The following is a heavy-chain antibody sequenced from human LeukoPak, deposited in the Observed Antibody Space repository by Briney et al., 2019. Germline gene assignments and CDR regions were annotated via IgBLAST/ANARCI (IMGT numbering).Heavy chain of an antibody. J-gene: IGHJ4*02. CDR2: INHSGST. CDR3: ARGIFYSSGWYLDY. CDR1: GGSFSGYY. Sequence: PSETLSLTCAVYGGSFSGYYWSWIRQPPGKGLEWIGEINHSGSTNYNPSLKSRVTISVDTSKNQFSLKLSSVTAADTAEYYCARGIFYSSGWYLDYWGQGTLVTVSS. D-gene: IGHD6-19*01. V-gene: IGHV4-34*01.